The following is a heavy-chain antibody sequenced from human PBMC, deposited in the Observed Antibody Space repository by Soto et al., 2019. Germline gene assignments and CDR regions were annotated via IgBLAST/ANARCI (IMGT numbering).Heavy chain of an antibody. CDR2: FDPEDGET. CDR1: GYTLTELS. CDR3: ATDLHRARGRFDY. V-gene: IGHV1-24*01. J-gene: IGHJ4*02. Sequence: ASVKVSCKXSGYTLTELSMHWVRQAPGKGLEWMGGFDPEDGETIYAQKFQGRVTMTEDTSTDTAYMELSSLRSEDTAVYYCATDLHRARGRFDYWGQGTLVTVSS.